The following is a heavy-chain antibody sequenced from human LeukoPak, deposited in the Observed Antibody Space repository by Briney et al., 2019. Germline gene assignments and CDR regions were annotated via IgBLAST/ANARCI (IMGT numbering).Heavy chain of an antibody. CDR2: IYSGGST. Sequence: GGSLRLSCAASGFTVSSNYMSWVRQAPGKGLEWVSVIYSGGSTYYADSVKGRFTISRDNSKNTLYLQMNSLRAEDTAVYYCAGEWVDYYDSSGYYVDYWGHGPLVTVSS. CDR1: GFTVSSNY. D-gene: IGHD3-22*01. J-gene: IGHJ4*01. CDR3: AGEWVDYYDSSGYYVDY. V-gene: IGHV3-66*02.